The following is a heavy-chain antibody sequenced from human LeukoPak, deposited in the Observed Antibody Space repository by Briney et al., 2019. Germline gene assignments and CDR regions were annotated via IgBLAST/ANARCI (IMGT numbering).Heavy chain of an antibody. Sequence: XYWSWIRQPPGKGVEXIGYIYYSGSTDYNPSLKSRVTISVDTSKNQFSLKLSSVTAVDTAVYYCARESRLVKNWFDPWGQGTLVTVSS. CDR3: ARESRLVKNWFDP. D-gene: IGHD3-9*01. CDR1: XY. J-gene: IGHJ5*02. CDR2: IYYSGST. V-gene: IGHV4-59*01.